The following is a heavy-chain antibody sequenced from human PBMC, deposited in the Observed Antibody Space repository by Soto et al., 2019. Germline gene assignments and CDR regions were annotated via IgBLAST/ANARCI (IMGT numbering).Heavy chain of an antibody. CDR1: GFTVSNNY. J-gene: IGHJ5*02. CDR2: IGPTSNDI. V-gene: IGHV3-11*06. CDR3: VRDLNWAFDQ. D-gene: IGHD7-27*01. Sequence: VGSLRLSCAVSGFTVSNNYMSWVRRAPGKGLEWVSYIGPTSNDITYADAVKGRFTFSRDNAKNSLYLQMNSLRDEDTAVYYCVRDLNWAFDQWGRGTLVTVSS.